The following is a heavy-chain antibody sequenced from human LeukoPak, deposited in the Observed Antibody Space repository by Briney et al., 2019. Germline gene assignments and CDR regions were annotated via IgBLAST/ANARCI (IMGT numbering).Heavy chain of an antibody. Sequence: GGSLRLSCAASGFTFSSYSMTWVRQAPGKGLEWVSCISSTSSYIYYADSVKGRFTISRDNAKNSLYLQMNSLRAEDTAVYYCARRTITRSNYYGMDVWGQGTTVTVSS. D-gene: IGHD3-9*01. J-gene: IGHJ6*02. CDR2: ISSTSSYI. V-gene: IGHV3-21*01. CDR1: GFTFSSYS. CDR3: ARRTITRSNYYGMDV.